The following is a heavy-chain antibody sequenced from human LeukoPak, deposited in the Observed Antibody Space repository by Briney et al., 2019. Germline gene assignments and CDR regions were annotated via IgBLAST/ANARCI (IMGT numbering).Heavy chain of an antibody. V-gene: IGHV4-34*01. CDR2: IDNNGIT. CDR3: ARDRGYSGSYYGRGYYFDY. CDR1: GESFSGNF. J-gene: IGHJ4*02. Sequence: SETLSLTCAVSGESFSGNFWTWIRQSPGKGLEWIGEIDNNGITNYNPSLKSRVTMSVDTSKNQFSLKLSSVTAADTAVYYCARDRGYSGSYYGRGYYFDYWGQGTLVTVSS. D-gene: IGHD1-26*01.